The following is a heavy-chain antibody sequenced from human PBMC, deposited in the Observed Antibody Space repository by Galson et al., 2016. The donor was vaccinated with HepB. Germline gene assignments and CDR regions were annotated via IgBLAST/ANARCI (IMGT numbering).Heavy chain of an antibody. Sequence: SETLSLTCSVSGGSITTTSFYWAWIRQPPGKGLEWIGNIYHTGSTYYNPSLKSRVILSVDTSKNQFSLRVHSVTAADTAVYYCARHGCRRTSCSYNWFDAWGQGNLVTVSS. CDR1: GGSITTTSFY. J-gene: IGHJ5*02. V-gene: IGHV4-39*01. CDR3: ARHGCRRTSCSYNWFDA. D-gene: IGHD2-2*01. CDR2: IYHTGST.